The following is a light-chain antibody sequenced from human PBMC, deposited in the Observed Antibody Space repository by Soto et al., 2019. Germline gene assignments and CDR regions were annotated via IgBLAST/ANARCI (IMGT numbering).Light chain of an antibody. CDR1: QSLVYSDGNTY. Sequence: DVVMTQSPLSLPVTLGQPASISCRSSQSLVYSDGNTYLNWFQQRPGQSPRRLIYKVSNRDSGVPDRFSGSGSGTDFTLKISRVEAEDVGLYYCRQGTYWPYTFGQRTKLEIK. CDR3: RQGTYWPYT. CDR2: KVS. V-gene: IGKV2-30*01. J-gene: IGKJ2*01.